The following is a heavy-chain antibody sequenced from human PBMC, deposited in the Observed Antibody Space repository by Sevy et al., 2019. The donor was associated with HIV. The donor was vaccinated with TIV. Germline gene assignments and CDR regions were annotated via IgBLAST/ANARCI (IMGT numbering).Heavy chain of an antibody. CDR2: ISYTGST. V-gene: IGHV4-39*01. Sequence: SETLSLTCTVSGVSISGGAYYWGWIRQGPGKGLEWIGSISYTGSTYYNPSLKSRVTISVDTSKNQYSLMLTSVTAADTAVYYCARRGDNNWFDPWGQGTLVTVSS. D-gene: IGHD2-15*01. CDR1: GVSISGGAYY. J-gene: IGHJ5*02. CDR3: ARRGDNNWFDP.